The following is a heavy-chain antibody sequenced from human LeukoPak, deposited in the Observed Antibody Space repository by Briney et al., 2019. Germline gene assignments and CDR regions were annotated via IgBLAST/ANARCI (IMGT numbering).Heavy chain of an antibody. CDR3: ARVATTSSKWSLDY. D-gene: IGHD2-2*01. CDR1: GFTFSAYW. J-gene: IGHJ4*02. Sequence: GGSLRLSCAASGFTFSAYWMHWVRQSPGKGLVWVARSNSDGSTTDYADSVKGRFTISRDIAKSTMFLQMDSLRAEDTAVYYCARVATTSSKWSLDYWGQGTLVTASS. CDR2: SNSDGSTT. V-gene: IGHV3-74*01.